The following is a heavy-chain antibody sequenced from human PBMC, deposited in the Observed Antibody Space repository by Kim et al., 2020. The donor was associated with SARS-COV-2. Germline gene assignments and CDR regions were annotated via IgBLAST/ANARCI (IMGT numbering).Heavy chain of an antibody. V-gene: IGHV3-23*01. CDR3: AKVPHTVPLRVGFDY. J-gene: IGHJ4*02. D-gene: IGHD4-17*01. Sequence: DSVKGRFTISRDNSKNTLYLQMNGLRAEDTAVYYCAKVPHTVPLRVGFDYWGQGTLVTVSS.